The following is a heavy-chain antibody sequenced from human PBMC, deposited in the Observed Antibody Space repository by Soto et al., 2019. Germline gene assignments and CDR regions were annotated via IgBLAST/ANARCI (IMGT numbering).Heavy chain of an antibody. Sequence: GGSLRLSCAASGFNFNIYAMSWVRQAPGRGLECVSGISGNGGVAFFADSVKGRFTISRDNSKNTLNLQMNGLRAEDTAVYFCARDDARYDVLTAFYFDQWGQGTPVTVSS. CDR2: ISGNGGVA. D-gene: IGHD3-9*01. CDR3: ARDDARYDVLTAFYFDQ. J-gene: IGHJ4*02. CDR1: GFNFNIYA. V-gene: IGHV3-23*01.